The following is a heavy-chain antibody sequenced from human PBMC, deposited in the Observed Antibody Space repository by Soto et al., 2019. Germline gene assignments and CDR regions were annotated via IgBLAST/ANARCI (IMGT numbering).Heavy chain of an antibody. CDR3: AKLTRDSSSSWLFDY. CDR2: INQSGST. CDR1: GWSFSGYY. Sequence: PSETLSLTCAFYGWSFSGYYWSWLRQPPGKGLEWIGEINQSGSTNYNPSLKSRVTISIDTSKNQFSLKVSSVTAADTAVCYWAKLTRDSSSSWLFDYWGQGTLVTVSS. D-gene: IGHD6-6*01. V-gene: IGHV4-34*01. J-gene: IGHJ4*02.